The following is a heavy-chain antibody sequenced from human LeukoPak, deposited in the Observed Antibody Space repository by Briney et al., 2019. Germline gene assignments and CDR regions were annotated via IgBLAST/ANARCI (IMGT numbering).Heavy chain of an antibody. J-gene: IGHJ4*02. CDR1: GGSISSYY. CDR3: ARGYPGCGGDCYSDY. D-gene: IGHD2-21*02. Sequence: SETLSLTCTVSGGSISSYYWSWIRQPPGKGLERIGYIYYSGSTNYNPSLKSRVTISVDTSKNQFSPKLSSVTAADTAVYYCARGYPGCGGDCYSDYWGQGTLVTVSS. CDR2: IYYSGST. V-gene: IGHV4-59*01.